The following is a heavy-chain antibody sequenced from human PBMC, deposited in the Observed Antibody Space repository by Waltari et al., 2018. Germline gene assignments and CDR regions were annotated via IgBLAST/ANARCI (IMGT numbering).Heavy chain of an antibody. CDR2: IGHDGSNK. CDR1: GLPFSRYG. D-gene: IGHD3-16*01. Sequence: QVQLVESGGGVVQSGGSLRLSCAGSGLPFSRYGMHWVRQAPGKGLEWVAFIGHDGSNKYYGDSVKGRFTISRDNSKNTLYLQMNSLRGEDTAVYYCAKEWGSSLSPFDYWGQGTLVTVSS. CDR3: AKEWGSSLSPFDY. V-gene: IGHV3-30*02. J-gene: IGHJ4*02.